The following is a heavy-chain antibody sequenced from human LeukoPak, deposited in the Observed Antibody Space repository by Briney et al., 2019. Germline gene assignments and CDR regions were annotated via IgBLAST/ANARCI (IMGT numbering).Heavy chain of an antibody. Sequence: ASVKVSCKASGYTFTGYYMHWVRQAPGQGLEWMGRINPNSGGTNYAQKFQGRVTMTRDTYISTAYMELSRLRSDDTAVYYCASMDVVVVAATRIDYWGQGTLVTVSS. CDR1: GYTFTGYY. V-gene: IGHV1-2*06. CDR3: ASMDVVVVAATRIDY. J-gene: IGHJ4*02. CDR2: INPNSGGT. D-gene: IGHD2-15*01.